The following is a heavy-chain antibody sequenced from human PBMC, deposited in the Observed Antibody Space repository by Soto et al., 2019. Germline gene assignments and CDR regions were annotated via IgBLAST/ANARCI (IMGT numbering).Heavy chain of an antibody. D-gene: IGHD3-22*01. J-gene: IGHJ5*02. V-gene: IGHV1-69*13. CDR1: GYTFTSYG. CDR2: IIPNFGTT. Sequence: ASVKVSCKSSGYTFTSYGISWVRQAPGQRLEWMGGIIPNFGTTNYAQKFQGRVTITADESTSTAYMELSSLRSEDTAVYYCASAKQDYYYDSSGYWFDPWGQGTLVTVSS. CDR3: ASAKQDYYYDSSGYWFDP.